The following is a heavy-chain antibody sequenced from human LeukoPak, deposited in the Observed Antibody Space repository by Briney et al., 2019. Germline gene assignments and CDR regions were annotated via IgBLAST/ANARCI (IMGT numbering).Heavy chain of an antibody. J-gene: IGHJ6*03. Sequence: SETLSLTCTVSGGSISSYYWSWIRQPPGKGLEWIGYIYYSGSTNYNPSLKSRVTISVDTSKNQFSLKPSSVTAADTAVYYCARNPVYYYDSSGYPLYYYYYMDVWGKGTTVTVSS. D-gene: IGHD3-22*01. CDR1: GGSISSYY. CDR3: ARNPVYYYDSSGYPLYYYYYMDV. V-gene: IGHV4-59*01. CDR2: IYYSGST.